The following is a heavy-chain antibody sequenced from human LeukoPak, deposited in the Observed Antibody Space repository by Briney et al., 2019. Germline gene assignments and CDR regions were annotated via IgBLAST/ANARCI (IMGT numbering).Heavy chain of an antibody. CDR1: GYTFTSYD. Sequence: ASVKVSCKASGYTFTSYDINWVRQATGQGLEWMGWMNPNSGDTGYAQKFQGRVTMARNTSISTAYMELSSLRSEDTAVYYCARGRRWLQLRHVFDYWGQGTLVTVSS. J-gene: IGHJ4*02. V-gene: IGHV1-8*01. CDR2: MNPNSGDT. D-gene: IGHD5-24*01. CDR3: ARGRRWLQLRHVFDY.